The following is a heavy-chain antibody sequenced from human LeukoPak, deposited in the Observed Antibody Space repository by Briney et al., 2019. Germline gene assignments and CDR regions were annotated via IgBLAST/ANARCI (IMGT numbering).Heavy chain of an antibody. V-gene: IGHV4-38-2*01. J-gene: IGHJ4*02. CDR2: IYHSGST. Sequence: PSETLPLTCAVSGYSISSGYYWGWIRQPPGKGLEWIGSIYHSGSTYYNPSLKSRVTISVDTSKNQFSLKLSSVTAADTAIYYCARAPGFGPNSFVYWRQGSLVTVSS. CDR1: GYSISSGYY. D-gene: IGHD3-10*01. CDR3: ARAPGFGPNSFVY.